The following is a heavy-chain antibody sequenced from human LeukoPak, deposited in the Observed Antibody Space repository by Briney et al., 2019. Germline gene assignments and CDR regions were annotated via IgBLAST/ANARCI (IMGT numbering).Heavy chain of an antibody. CDR1: GFTFSSYW. D-gene: IGHD4-17*01. J-gene: IGHJ3*02. Sequence: PGGSLRLSCAASGFTFSSYWMHWVRQAPGKGLVWVSRINSDGSSTSYADSVKGRFTISRDNAKNSLYLEMITLRPEDTALYYCAKDQAGDYGAFDIWGQGTLVTVSS. V-gene: IGHV3-74*01. CDR2: INSDGSST. CDR3: AKDQAGDYGAFDI.